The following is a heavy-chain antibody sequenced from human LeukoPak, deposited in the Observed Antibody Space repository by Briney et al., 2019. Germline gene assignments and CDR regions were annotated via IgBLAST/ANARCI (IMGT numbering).Heavy chain of an antibody. CDR1: GLTVNANY. CDR2: IYSSGDT. D-gene: IGHD6-19*01. V-gene: IGHV3-66*01. CDR3: ARYSSGWYENWFDP. J-gene: IGHJ5*02. Sequence: GGSLRLSCAASGLTVNANYMSWVRRAPGKGLQWVSIIYSSGDTYYADSVKGRFTISRDNSKSSLELQMSRLRDDDSAVYYCARYSSGWYENWFDPWGRGTLVIVSS.